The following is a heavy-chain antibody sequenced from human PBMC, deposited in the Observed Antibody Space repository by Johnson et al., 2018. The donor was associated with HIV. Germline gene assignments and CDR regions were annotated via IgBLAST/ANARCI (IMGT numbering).Heavy chain of an antibody. V-gene: IGHV3-20*04. Sequence: VQLVESGGGVVQPGRSLRLSCAASGFTFDDYGMSWVRQAPGKGLEWVSGINWNGGSTGYADSVKGRFTISRDNAKNSLYLQMNSLRAEDTAVYFCATVWRNEGRHAFDIWGQGTMVTVSS. CDR1: GFTFDDYG. J-gene: IGHJ3*02. CDR2: INWNGGST. CDR3: ATVWRNEGRHAFDI. D-gene: IGHD1-1*01.